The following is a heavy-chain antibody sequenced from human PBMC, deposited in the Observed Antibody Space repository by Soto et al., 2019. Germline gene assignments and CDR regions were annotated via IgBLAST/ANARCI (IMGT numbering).Heavy chain of an antibody. Sequence: QVQLVQSGAEVKKPGSSVKVSCEASGGTFSGYTISWVRQAPGQGLEWMGRIIPVLGIAKYPQKFQGRVTITADKSTGTAYMELNSLRSEDTAMYYCATAGYYDILTGVDYYYYGMDVWGQGTTVTVSS. V-gene: IGHV1-69*02. CDR1: GGTFSGYT. J-gene: IGHJ6*02. CDR3: ATAGYYDILTGVDYYYYGMDV. D-gene: IGHD3-9*01. CDR2: IIPVLGIA.